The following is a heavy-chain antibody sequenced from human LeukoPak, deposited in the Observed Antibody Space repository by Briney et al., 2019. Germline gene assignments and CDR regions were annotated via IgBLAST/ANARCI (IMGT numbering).Heavy chain of an antibody. CDR2: IRYGGSNK. D-gene: IGHD3-10*01. J-gene: IGHJ4*02. Sequence: PGGSLRLSCAASGFTFSSYGMHWVRQAPGKGLEWVAFIRYGGSNKYYADSVKGRFTISRDNSKNTLYLQMNSLRVEDTAVYYRAKGSRGARPYYFDYWGQETLVTVSS. V-gene: IGHV3-30*02. CDR3: AKGSRGARPYYFDY. CDR1: GFTFSSYG.